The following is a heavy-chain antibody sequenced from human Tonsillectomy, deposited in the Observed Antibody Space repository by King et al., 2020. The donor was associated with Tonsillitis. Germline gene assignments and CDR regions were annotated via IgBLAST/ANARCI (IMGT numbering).Heavy chain of an antibody. V-gene: IGHV3-23*04. J-gene: IGHJ6*02. CDR3: AKDRAAMIKPTGSMDV. D-gene: IGHD5-18*01. Sequence: VQLVESGGGLVQPGGSLRLSCTASTFTFSSYAMSWVRQAPGKGLEWVSGISGSGGSTFYADSVKGRFTISRDNSKNTLYVQMNSLRAEDTALYYCAKDRAAMIKPTGSMDVWGQGTTVTVSS. CDR2: ISGSGGST. CDR1: TFTFSSYA.